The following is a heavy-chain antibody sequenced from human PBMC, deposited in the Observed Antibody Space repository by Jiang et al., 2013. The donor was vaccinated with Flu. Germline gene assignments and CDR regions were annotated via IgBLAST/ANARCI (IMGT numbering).Heavy chain of an antibody. D-gene: IGHD4-23*01. CDR3: ARGTVGPGTVVTLGYYFDY. V-gene: IGHV1-69*01. CDR2: IIPIFGTA. CDR1: GGTFSSYA. Sequence: QLVESGAEVKKPGSSVKVSCKASGGTFSSYAISWVRQAPGQGLEWMGGIIPIFGTANYAQKFQGGVTITADESTSTAYMELSSLRSEDTAVYYCARGTVGPGTVVTLGYYFDYWGQGTLVTVSS. J-gene: IGHJ4*02.